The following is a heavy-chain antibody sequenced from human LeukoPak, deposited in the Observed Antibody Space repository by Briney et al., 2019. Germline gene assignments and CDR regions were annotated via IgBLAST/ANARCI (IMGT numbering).Heavy chain of an antibody. CDR1: GFTFGDYA. CDR2: IRSKANGGTI. CDR3: SRGVSGGWFYFDY. V-gene: IGHV3-49*03. D-gene: IGHD2-15*01. J-gene: IGHJ4*02. Sequence: PGGSLRLSCTASGFTFGDYAVSWFCQAPGKGLDWVGFIRSKANGGTIQYAASVKGRFTISRDDSKSIAYLQMNSLKTEDTAVYYCSRGVSGGWFYFDYWGQGTLVTVSS.